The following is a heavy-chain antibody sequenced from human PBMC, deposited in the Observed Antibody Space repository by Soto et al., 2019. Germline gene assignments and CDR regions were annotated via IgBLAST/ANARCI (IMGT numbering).Heavy chain of an antibody. Sequence: SVKVSCKASGGTFSSYAISWVRQAPGQGLEWMGGIIPIFGTANYAQKFQGRVTITADESTSTAYMELSSLRSEDTAVYYCARAPTTVTTAWDFDYWGQGTLVTVSS. J-gene: IGHJ4*02. V-gene: IGHV1-69*13. CDR3: ARAPTTVTTAWDFDY. CDR2: IIPIFGTA. D-gene: IGHD4-17*01. CDR1: GGTFSSYA.